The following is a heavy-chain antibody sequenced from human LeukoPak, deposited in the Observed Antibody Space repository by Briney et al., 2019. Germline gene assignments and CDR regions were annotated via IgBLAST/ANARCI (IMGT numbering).Heavy chain of an antibody. J-gene: IGHJ3*02. CDR2: IFPGDLNT. CDR1: GYSFTNYW. CDR3: ATRTGYSGYDSGGDAFDI. V-gene: IGHV5-51*01. Sequence: GESLKISCKASGYSFTNYWIGWVRQMPGKGLEWMGIIFPGDLNTRYSPPFEGQVTISADKSISTAYLQWSSLKASDTAMYYCATRTGYSGYDSGGDAFDIWGQGTMVTVSS. D-gene: IGHD5-12*01.